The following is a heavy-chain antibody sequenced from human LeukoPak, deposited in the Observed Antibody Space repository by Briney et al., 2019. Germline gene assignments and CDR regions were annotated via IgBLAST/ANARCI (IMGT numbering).Heavy chain of an antibody. J-gene: IGHJ6*02. Sequence: SETLSLTCAVYGGSFSGYYWSWIRQPPGKGLEWIGEINHSGSTNYNPSLKSRVTISVDTSKNQFSLKLSSVTAADTAVYYCARAARNGDYIAIYYGMDVWGQGTTVTVSS. V-gene: IGHV4-34*01. D-gene: IGHD4-17*01. CDR1: GGSFSGYY. CDR3: ARAARNGDYIAIYYGMDV. CDR2: INHSGST.